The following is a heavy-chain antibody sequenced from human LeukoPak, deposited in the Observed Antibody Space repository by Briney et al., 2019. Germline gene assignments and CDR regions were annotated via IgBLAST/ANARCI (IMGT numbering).Heavy chain of an antibody. CDR1: GFTFSSYS. D-gene: IGHD6-13*01. CDR2: ISSSSSYI. CDR3: ARDRSHQRRFHSSREENWFDP. V-gene: IGHV3-21*01. Sequence: GGSLRLSCAASGFTFSSYSMNWVRQAPGKGLEWVSSISSSSSYIYYADSVKGRFTISRDNAKNSLYLQMNSLRAEDTAVYYCARDRSHQRRFHSSREENWFDPWGQGTLVTVSS. J-gene: IGHJ5*02.